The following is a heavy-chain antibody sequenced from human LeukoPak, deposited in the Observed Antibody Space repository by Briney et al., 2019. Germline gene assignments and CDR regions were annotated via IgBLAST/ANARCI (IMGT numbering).Heavy chain of an antibody. V-gene: IGHV1-69*04. Sequence: SVKVSCKASGGTFSSYAISWVRQAPGQGLEWMGRIIPIFGIANYAQKFQGRVTINEDKSTSKAYMKMSSLRYEDTAVYYCAGSYYYDSSGYLEYWGQGTLVTVSS. J-gene: IGHJ4*02. CDR3: AGSYYYDSSGYLEY. D-gene: IGHD3-22*01. CDR1: GGTFSSYA. CDR2: IIPIFGIA.